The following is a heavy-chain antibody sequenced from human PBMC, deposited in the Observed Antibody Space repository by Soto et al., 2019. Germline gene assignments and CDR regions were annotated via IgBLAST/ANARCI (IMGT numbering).Heavy chain of an antibody. CDR3: ARAAGYYYGSGSSYRYYYYYYMDV. V-gene: IGHV3-21*01. CDR1: GFTFSSYS. CDR2: ISSSSSYI. Sequence: GGSLRLSCAASGFTFSSYSMNWVRQAPGKGLEWVSSISSSSSYIYYADSVKGRFTISRDNAKNSLYLQMNSLRAEDTAVYYCARAAGYYYGSGSSYRYYYYYYMDVWGKGTTVTVSS. D-gene: IGHD3-10*01. J-gene: IGHJ6*03.